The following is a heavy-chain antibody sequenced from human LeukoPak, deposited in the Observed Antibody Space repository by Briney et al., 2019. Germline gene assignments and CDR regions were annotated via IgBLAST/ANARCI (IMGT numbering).Heavy chain of an antibody. V-gene: IGHV1-2*02. CDR2: INPNSGGT. Sequence: ASVKVSCKASGYTFTGYYMHWVRQAPGQGLEWMGWINPNSGGTNYAQKFQGRVTMTRDTSISTAYMELSRLRSDDTAVYYCARERVLRYFDWSSPGYMDVWGKGTTVIVSS. D-gene: IGHD3-9*01. CDR1: GYTFTGYY. J-gene: IGHJ6*03. CDR3: ARERVLRYFDWSSPGYMDV.